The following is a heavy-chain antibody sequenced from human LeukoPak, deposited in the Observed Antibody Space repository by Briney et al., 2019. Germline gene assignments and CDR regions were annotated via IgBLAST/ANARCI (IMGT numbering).Heavy chain of an antibody. CDR1: GGTFSSTT. CDR2: ITPIFRTP. D-gene: IGHD2-21*02. V-gene: IGHV1-69*13. Sequence: SVTVSCKASGGTFSSTTINWVRQAPGQGLEWMGGITPIFRTPNYAQKFQGRVTITAVESMSTAYMELSSLRSEDAAVYYCARGWLAETTVVTPYNYWGQGTPVTVSS. CDR3: ARGWLAETTVVTPYNY. J-gene: IGHJ4*02.